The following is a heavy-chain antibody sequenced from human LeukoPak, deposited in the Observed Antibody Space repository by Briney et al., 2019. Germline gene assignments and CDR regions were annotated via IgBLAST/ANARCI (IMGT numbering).Heavy chain of an antibody. CDR1: GFTFSSYA. CDR3: AKGSVYYYDSSGNLYYFHY. D-gene: IGHD3-22*01. J-gene: IGHJ4*02. CDR2: ISGSGGST. V-gene: IGHV3-23*01. Sequence: GGSLRLSCAASGFTFSSYAMSWVRQAPGKGLEWVSAISGSGGSTYYADSVKGRFTISRDNSQNTLYLQMNSLRGEDTAVYYCAKGSVYYYDSSGNLYYFHYWGQGTLVTVSS.